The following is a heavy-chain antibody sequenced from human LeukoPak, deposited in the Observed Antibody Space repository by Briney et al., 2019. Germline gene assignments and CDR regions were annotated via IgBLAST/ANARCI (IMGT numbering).Heavy chain of an antibody. Sequence: GASVKVSCKASGYTFTSYYMHWVRQAPGQGLEWMGIINPSGGSTSYAQKFQGRVTMTRDTSTNTVYMELSSLRSEDTAVYYCARDLGSPEWYFDLWGRGTLVTVSS. J-gene: IGHJ2*01. CDR3: ARDLGSPEWYFDL. CDR1: GYTFTSYY. V-gene: IGHV1-46*01. D-gene: IGHD2-15*01. CDR2: INPSGGST.